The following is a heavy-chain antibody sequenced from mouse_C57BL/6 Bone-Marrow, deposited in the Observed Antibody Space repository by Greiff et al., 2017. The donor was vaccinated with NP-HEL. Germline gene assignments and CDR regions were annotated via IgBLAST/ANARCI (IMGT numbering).Heavy chain of an antibody. D-gene: IGHD2-5*01. CDR2: IDPSDSYT. CDR3: AREKAYYSNYGVYWYFDV. Sequence: QVHVKQPGAELVKPGASVKLSCKASGYTFTSYWMQWVKQRPGQGLEWIGEIDPSDSYTNYNQKFKGKATLTVDTSSSTAYMQLSSLTSEDSAVYYCAREKAYYSNYGVYWYFDVWGTGTTVTVSS. V-gene: IGHV1-50*01. J-gene: IGHJ1*03. CDR1: GYTFTSYW.